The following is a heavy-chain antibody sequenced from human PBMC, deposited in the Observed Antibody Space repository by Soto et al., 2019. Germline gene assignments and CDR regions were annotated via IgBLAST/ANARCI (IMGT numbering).Heavy chain of an antibody. V-gene: IGHV3-33*01. CDR3: ARGGWGSGWYGYYFDY. D-gene: IGHD6-19*01. CDR2: IWYDGSNK. Sequence: PGGSLRLSCAASGFTFSSYGMHWVRQAPGKGLEWVAVIWYDGSNKYYADSVKGRFTISRDNSKNTLYLQMNSLRAEDTAVYYCARGGWGSGWYGYYFDYWGQGTLVTVSS. J-gene: IGHJ4*02. CDR1: GFTFSSYG.